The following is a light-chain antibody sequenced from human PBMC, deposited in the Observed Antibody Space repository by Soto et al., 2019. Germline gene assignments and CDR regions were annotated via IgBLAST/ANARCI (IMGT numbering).Light chain of an antibody. J-gene: IGKJ1*01. CDR2: GAS. V-gene: IGKV3-20*01. CDR3: QQYGSTLT. CDR1: QSFISNS. Sequence: EIVLTQSPGTLSLSPGQRATLSCRASQSFISNSLAWYQQKPGQAPRLLIYGASSRATGIPDRFSGSESGTDFTLTISRLEPEDFAVYYYQQYGSTLTFGQGTKVEIK.